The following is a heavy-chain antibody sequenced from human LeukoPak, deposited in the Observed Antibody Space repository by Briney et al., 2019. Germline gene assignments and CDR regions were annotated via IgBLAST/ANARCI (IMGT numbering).Heavy chain of an antibody. J-gene: IGHJ4*02. CDR1: GYSFTSYW. V-gene: IGHV5-51*01. CDR3: ARSTSGWYNGFDY. CDR2: IYPGDSDT. D-gene: IGHD6-19*01. Sequence: GESLWISCKGSGYSFTSYWIGWVRQMPGKGLEWMGIIYPGDSDTRYSPSFQGQVTISAAKSISTAYLQWNSLKASDTAMYYCARSTSGWYNGFDYWGQGTLVTVSS.